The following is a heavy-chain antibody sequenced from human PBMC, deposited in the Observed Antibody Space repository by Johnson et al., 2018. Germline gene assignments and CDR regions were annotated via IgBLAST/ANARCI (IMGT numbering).Heavy chain of an antibody. D-gene: IGHD3-10*01. Sequence: VQLVQSGGGVVQPGRSLRLSCAASEFTFNGSAMHWVRQASGKGLEWVGRIRSKANSYATAYAASVKGRFTISRDDSKNTAYLQMNSLKTEATAVDYWIGEDYYYGMDVWGQGTTVTVSS. V-gene: IGHV3-73*01. CDR3: IGEDYYYGMDV. CDR2: IRSKANSYAT. CDR1: EFTFNGSA. J-gene: IGHJ6*02.